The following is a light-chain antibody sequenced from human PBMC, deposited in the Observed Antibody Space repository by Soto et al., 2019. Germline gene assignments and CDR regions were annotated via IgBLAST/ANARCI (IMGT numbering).Light chain of an antibody. CDR1: SSNVASNS. J-gene: IGLJ3*02. CDR2: NSN. V-gene: IGLV1-44*01. CDR3: AAWDDTLQGWV. Sequence: QSVLTQPPSASGTPGQRVTISCSGSSSNVASNSVTWYQQVPGTAPKLLMYNSNQRPAGVPDRFSGSKSGTSASLVISGRQSEDEAAYYCAAWDDTLQGWVFGGGTKLSVL.